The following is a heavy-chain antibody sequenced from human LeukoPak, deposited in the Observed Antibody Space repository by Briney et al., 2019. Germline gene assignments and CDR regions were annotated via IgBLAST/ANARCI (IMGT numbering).Heavy chain of an antibody. V-gene: IGHV4-39*07. CDR3: ARRWMWVVTAINAFDI. Sequence: SSETLSLTCTVSGGSLSSTSHYWAWIRQPPGKGLEWVGSVYYSGSTYYNPSLKSRVTVSIDMSKNQFSLKLSSVTAADTAVYYCARRWMWVVTAINAFDIWGQGTMVTVSS. CDR2: VYYSGST. D-gene: IGHD2-21*02. CDR1: GGSLSSTSHY. J-gene: IGHJ3*02.